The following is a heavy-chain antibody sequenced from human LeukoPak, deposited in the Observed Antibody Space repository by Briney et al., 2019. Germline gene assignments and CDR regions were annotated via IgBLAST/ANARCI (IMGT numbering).Heavy chain of an antibody. V-gene: IGHV4-34*01. D-gene: IGHD5-18*01. CDR1: GGSFSGYY. CDR3: ARGTAMVTYYYYYGMDV. J-gene: IGHJ6*02. CDR2: INHSGST. Sequence: PSETLSLTCAVYGGSFSGYYWSWIRQPPGKGLEWIGEINHSGSTNYNPSLKSRVTISVDTSENQFSLKLSSVTAADTAVYYCARGTAMVTYYYYYGMDVWGQGTTVTVSS.